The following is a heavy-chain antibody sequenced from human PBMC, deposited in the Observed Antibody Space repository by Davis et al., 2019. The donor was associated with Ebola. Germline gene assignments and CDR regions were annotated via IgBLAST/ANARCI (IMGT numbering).Heavy chain of an antibody. CDR2: ISYDGSNK. V-gene: IGHV3-30*03. Sequence: GGSLRLSCAASGFTFSSYGMHWVRQAPGKGLEWVAVISYDGSNKYYADSVKGRFTISRDNSKNTLYLQMNSLRAEDTAVYYCARGGPNDFWSGYYMDGGLYYYYYGMDVWGQGTTVTVSS. CDR3: ARGGPNDFWSGYYMDGGLYYYYYGMDV. J-gene: IGHJ6*02. CDR1: GFTFSSYG. D-gene: IGHD3-3*01.